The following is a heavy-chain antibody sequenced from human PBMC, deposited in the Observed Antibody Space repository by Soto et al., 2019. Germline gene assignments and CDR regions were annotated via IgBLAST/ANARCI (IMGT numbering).Heavy chain of an antibody. J-gene: IGHJ4*02. CDR3: ARGRREYSGHDLTDFDY. Sequence: PGGSLRLSCAASGFTVSSYHMHWVRQAPGKGLEHVSAISSIGGSKYYANSVKGRFTISRDNSKNTLYLQMGGLRAEDMGVYYCARGRREYSGHDLTDFDYWGQGTLVTVSS. D-gene: IGHD5-12*01. V-gene: IGHV3-64*01. CDR2: ISSIGGSK. CDR1: GFTVSSYH.